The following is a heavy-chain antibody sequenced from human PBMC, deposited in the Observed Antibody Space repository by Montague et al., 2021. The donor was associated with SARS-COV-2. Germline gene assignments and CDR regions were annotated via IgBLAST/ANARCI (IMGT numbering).Heavy chain of an antibody. J-gene: IGHJ3*02. CDR1: GDSVSRVRAA. CDR3: AREGVHAFDI. V-gene: IGHV6-1*01. Sequence: CVISGDSVSRVRAAWNWIRQTPSRGLEWLGRTSYRSKWINAYTVSLESRMSITPDTSTNQFSLHLSFVTPDDTAVYYCAREGVHAFDIWGQGTPVIVSS. CDR2: TSYRSKWIN.